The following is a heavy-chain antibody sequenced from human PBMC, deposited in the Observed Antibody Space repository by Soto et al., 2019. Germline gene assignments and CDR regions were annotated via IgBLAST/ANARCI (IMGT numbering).Heavy chain of an antibody. D-gene: IGHD1-26*01. CDR1: GFTFSSYG. CDR3: AKDLRSIVGDPRGGMDV. Sequence: QVQLVESGGGVVQPGRSLRLSCAASGFTFSSYGMHWVRQAPGKGLEWVAVISYDGSNKYYADSVKGRFTISRDNSKNTLYLPMNSLSAEDTAVYYCAKDLRSIVGDPRGGMDVWGKGTTVTVSS. V-gene: IGHV3-30*18. CDR2: ISYDGSNK. J-gene: IGHJ6*04.